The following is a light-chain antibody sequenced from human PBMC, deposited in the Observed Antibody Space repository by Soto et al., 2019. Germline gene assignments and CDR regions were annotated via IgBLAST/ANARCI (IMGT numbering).Light chain of an antibody. V-gene: IGKV3-11*01. J-gene: IGKJ4*02. CDR1: RSVSSY. CDR3: QHRSDWPTRRT. Sequence: EIVLTQSPATLSLSPGERATLSCGASRSVSSYLAWYQQKPGQAPRLLIYDASYRATGIPARFSGSGSGTDCTHTIITLEPVDFADYDCQHRSDWPTRRTFGGGTKVEIK. CDR2: DAS.